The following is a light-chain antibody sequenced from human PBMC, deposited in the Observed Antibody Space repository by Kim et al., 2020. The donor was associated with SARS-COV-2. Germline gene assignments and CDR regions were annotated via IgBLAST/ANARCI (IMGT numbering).Light chain of an antibody. CDR2: GNR. V-gene: IGLV1-40*01. CDR1: SSNIGAGYD. Sequence: QSVLTQPPSVSGAPGQRVTIPCSGSSSNIGAGYDVHWYQHLPGAAPKLLLYGNRNRPSGVPDRFSASKSGTSAALAITGLQADDEADYYCQSYDSSLSGWVFGGGTQLTVL. CDR3: QSYDSSLSGWV. J-gene: IGLJ3*02.